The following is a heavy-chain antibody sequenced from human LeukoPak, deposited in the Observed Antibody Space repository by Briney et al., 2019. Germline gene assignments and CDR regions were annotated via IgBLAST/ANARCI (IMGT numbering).Heavy chain of an antibody. CDR3: ARGADTGYSSDS. J-gene: IGHJ5*02. CDR2: ISSSSSSYI. Sequence: PGGSLRLSCAASGFTFSSYSMNWVRQAPGKGLEWVSSISSSSSSYIYYADSVKGRFTISRDNAKNTLYLQMNSLRAEDTAVYYCARGADTGYSSDSWGQGTLVTVSS. D-gene: IGHD6-19*01. CDR1: GFTFSSYS. V-gene: IGHV3-21*01.